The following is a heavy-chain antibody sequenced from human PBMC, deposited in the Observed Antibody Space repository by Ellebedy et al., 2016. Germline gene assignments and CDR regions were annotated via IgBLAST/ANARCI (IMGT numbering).Heavy chain of an antibody. J-gene: IGHJ4*02. CDR1: GYTFTSYY. CDR2: INPSAGST. Sequence: ASVKVSXKASGYTFTSYYMHWVRQAPGQGLEWMGIINPSAGSTSYAQKFQGRVTMTRDTSTSTVYMELSSLRSEDTAVYYCAREDGGSPLDSWGQGTLVTVSS. CDR3: AREDGGSPLDS. V-gene: IGHV1-46*01. D-gene: IGHD2-15*01.